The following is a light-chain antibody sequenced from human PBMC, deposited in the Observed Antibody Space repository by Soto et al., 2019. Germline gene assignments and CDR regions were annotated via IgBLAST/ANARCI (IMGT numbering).Light chain of an antibody. CDR2: EVS. V-gene: IGLV2-14*01. CDR1: SSDVGAYNY. Sequence: QSVLAQPASGSGSLGQSITISCTGTSSDVGAYNYVSWYQQQPGKAPKLMISEVSNRPSGVSNRFSGSKSGNTASLIISGLQAEDEADYYCCSFTSITTYVFGTGTKVTAL. J-gene: IGLJ1*01. CDR3: CSFTSITTYV.